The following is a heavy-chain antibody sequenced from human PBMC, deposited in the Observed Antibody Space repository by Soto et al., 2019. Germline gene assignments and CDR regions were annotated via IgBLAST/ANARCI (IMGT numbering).Heavy chain of an antibody. CDR3: AKGYDRGGYYGLDV. D-gene: IGHD3-22*01. Sequence: GGSPRLSCAASGLTFSSYAMHWVRQAPGKGLEWVAVISTDGTNKNCADSVKGRFTISRDNSKNTLYLQMNSLRVEDTAVYYCAKGYDRGGYYGLDVWGQGTTVTVSS. CDR2: ISTDGTNK. CDR1: GLTFSSYA. V-gene: IGHV3-30*18. J-gene: IGHJ6*02.